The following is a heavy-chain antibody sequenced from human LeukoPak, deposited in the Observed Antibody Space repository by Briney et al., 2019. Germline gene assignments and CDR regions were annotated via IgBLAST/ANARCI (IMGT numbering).Heavy chain of an antibody. CDR1: GYSFTSYW. Sequence: LGESLKISCKGSGYSFTSYWIGWVRQMPGKGLEWMGIIYPGDSDTRYSPSFQGQVTISADKSISTAYLQWSSLKASDTAMYYCARHGLDPITMVRGPLGYWGQGTLATVSS. CDR3: ARHGLDPITMVRGPLGY. CDR2: IYPGDSDT. D-gene: IGHD3-10*01. V-gene: IGHV5-51*01. J-gene: IGHJ4*02.